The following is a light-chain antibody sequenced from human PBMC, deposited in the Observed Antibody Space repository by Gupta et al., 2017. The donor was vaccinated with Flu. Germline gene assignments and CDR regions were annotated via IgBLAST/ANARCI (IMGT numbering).Light chain of an antibody. V-gene: IGKV3-15*01. CDR2: GAS. CDR3: QQYNNWPFT. J-gene: IGKJ3*01. CDR1: QSVSSH. Sequence: EIVMTQSPATTSVSPGERATLSCRASQSVSSHLAWYQQKPGLAPWLLIYGASTMATGIPAMFSGSGCGTVFTLTSTSLLSEYFAVYDCQQYNNWPFTFGPGTKVEIK.